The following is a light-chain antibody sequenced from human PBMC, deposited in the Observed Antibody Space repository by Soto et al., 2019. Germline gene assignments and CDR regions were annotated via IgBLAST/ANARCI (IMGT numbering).Light chain of an antibody. J-gene: IGKJ4*01. Sequence: EIVLTQSPATLSLSPGERATLSCRTSQSVSSYLAWYQQKPGQAPRLLIYDASNRATGIPARFSGSGSGRDFSLSISSLEPEECAGYYCQQRTHWPPGVTFGGGTKVEIK. CDR2: DAS. V-gene: IGKV3-11*02. CDR3: QQRTHWPPGVT. CDR1: QSVSSY.